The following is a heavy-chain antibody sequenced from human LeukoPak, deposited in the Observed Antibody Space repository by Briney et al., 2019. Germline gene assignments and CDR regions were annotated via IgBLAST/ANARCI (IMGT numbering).Heavy chain of an antibody. CDR3: ARVIRGVIAAHFDY. Sequence: GGSLRLSCAASGFTFDDYGLNWVRQAPGKGLEWVSGINWNGDTTGYVDSVQGRFTISRDTAKNSLYLQMNSVRAEDTALYYCARVIRGVIAAHFDYWGQGALVTVSS. CDR1: GFTFDDYG. J-gene: IGHJ4*02. D-gene: IGHD3-10*01. V-gene: IGHV3-20*04. CDR2: INWNGDTT.